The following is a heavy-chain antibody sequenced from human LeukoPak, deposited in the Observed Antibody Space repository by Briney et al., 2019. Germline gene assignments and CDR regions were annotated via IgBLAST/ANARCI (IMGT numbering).Heavy chain of an antibody. J-gene: IGHJ5*02. CDR2: GHTSGTT. V-gene: IGHV4-4*07. CDR1: GVSISGVSISSYY. Sequence: PSKTLSLTCTVSGVSISGVSISSYYWSWNRQPAGKGLEWIGRGHTSGTTHYSPSLKSRVTMSVDTSTNQFSLRLNSVTAADTAVYYCARIITGTYFDWFDPWGQGTLVTVSS. D-gene: IGHD1-7*01. CDR3: ARIITGTYFDWFDP.